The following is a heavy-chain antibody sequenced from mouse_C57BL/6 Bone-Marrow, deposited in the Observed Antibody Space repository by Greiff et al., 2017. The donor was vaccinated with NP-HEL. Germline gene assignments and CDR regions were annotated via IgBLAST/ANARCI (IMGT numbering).Heavy chain of an antibody. CDR2: IDPENGDT. J-gene: IGHJ4*01. CDR1: GFNIKDDY. V-gene: IGHV14-4*01. CDR3: TKDDGYYYAMDY. Sequence: VQLQQSGAELVRPGASVKLSCTASGFNIKDDYMHWVKQRPEQGLEWIGWIDPENGDTEYASKFQGKATITADTSSNTAYLQLSSLTSEDTAVYYCTKDDGYYYAMDYWGQGTSVTVSS. D-gene: IGHD2-3*01.